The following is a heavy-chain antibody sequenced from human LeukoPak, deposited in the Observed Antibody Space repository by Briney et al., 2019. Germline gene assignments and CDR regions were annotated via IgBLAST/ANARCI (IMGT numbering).Heavy chain of an antibody. CDR2: INTDGSST. CDR3: ARAVRWRMEYYFDY. V-gene: IGHV3-74*01. J-gene: IGHJ4*02. Sequence: PGGSLRLSCAASGYTFSSYWMHWVRQTPGKGLVWVSRINTDGSSTSYADSVKGRFTISRDNAKNTLYLQMNGLRAEDTAVFYCARAVRWRMEYYFDYWGQGTLVTVSS. D-gene: IGHD3-3*01. CDR1: GYTFSSYW.